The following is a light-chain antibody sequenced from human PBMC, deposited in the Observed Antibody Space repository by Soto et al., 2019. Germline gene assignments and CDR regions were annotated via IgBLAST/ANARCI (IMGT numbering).Light chain of an antibody. V-gene: IGKV3-15*01. Sequence: EKVMTQSPATLSVSPGERATLSCRARQNVKTRLAWYQQKPGQAPRLLIYDAFTRATGIPARFSGSASGTEFTLTISSLQSEDFAVYYCQQYDEWPLTFGVGTKVEIK. J-gene: IGKJ4*01. CDR2: DAF. CDR1: QNVKTR. CDR3: QQYDEWPLT.